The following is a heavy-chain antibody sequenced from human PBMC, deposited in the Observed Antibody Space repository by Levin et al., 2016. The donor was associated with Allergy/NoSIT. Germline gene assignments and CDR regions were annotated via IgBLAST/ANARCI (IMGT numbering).Heavy chain of an antibody. CDR3: AKDRDDSSWYIYYNGMDV. V-gene: IGHV3-23*01. D-gene: IGHD6-13*01. J-gene: IGHJ6*02. CDR2: ITGGGGST. CDR1: GLAFDRYP. Sequence: GESLKISCAASGLAFDRYPMTWVRQAPGKGLEWVSSITGGGGSTDYADSVKGRFTISRDNSKNTLYLQMNNLRAEDTAMYYCAKDRDDSSWYIYYNGMDVWGQGTTVTVSS.